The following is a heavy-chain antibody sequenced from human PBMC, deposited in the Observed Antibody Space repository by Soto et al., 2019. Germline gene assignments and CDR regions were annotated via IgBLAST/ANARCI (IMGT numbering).Heavy chain of an antibody. CDR3: ARRSSSWSPFDY. V-gene: IGHV4-34*01. Sequence: SETLSLTCAVYGGSFSGYYWSWIRQPPGKGLEWIGEVNHSGSTNYNPSLKSRVTISVDTSKNQFSLKLSSVTAADTAVYYCARRSSSWSPFDYWGQGTLVTVSS. J-gene: IGHJ4*02. CDR2: VNHSGST. D-gene: IGHD6-13*01. CDR1: GGSFSGYY.